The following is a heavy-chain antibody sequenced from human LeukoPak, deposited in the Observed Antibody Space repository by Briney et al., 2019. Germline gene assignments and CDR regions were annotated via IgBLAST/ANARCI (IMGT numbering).Heavy chain of an antibody. V-gene: IGHV3-33*01. CDR2: IWYDGSNK. J-gene: IGHJ3*02. CDR3: AREQYGSDDALDI. CDR1: GFTFNIYG. Sequence: GGSLRLSCAASGFTFNIYGMHWVRQAPGKGLEWVAVIWYDGSNKYYADSVKGRFTISRDNSKNTLYLQMNSLRAEDTAVYYCAREQYGSDDALDIWGQGTMVTVFS. D-gene: IGHD3-10*01.